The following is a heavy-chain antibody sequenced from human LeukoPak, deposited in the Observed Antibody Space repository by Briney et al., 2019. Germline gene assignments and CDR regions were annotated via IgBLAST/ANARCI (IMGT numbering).Heavy chain of an antibody. CDR1: GPTFEVCA. J-gene: IGHJ4*02. V-gene: IGHV3-43*02. CDR3: AKDQGASGWGAFDY. Sequence: PGGSLTLPCAASGPTFEVCAMQWARSARGEGGVGVSFISGDGGTTYYADSVKGRFTISRDNSKTSLYLQMNSLRTEDNALYYCAKDQGASGWGAFDYWGQGTLVTVSS. CDR2: ISGDGGTT. D-gene: IGHD6-19*01.